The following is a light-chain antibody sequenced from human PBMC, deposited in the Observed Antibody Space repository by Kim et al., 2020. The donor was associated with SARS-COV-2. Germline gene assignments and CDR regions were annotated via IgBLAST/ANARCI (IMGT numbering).Light chain of an antibody. CDR3: HQYGSSPFT. V-gene: IGKV3-20*01. J-gene: IGKJ3*01. CDR2: GAS. CDR1: HSVSSRY. Sequence: SPAAGATLTCRARHSVSSRYFAWYQQQPAPAPRLLIYGASSRSTGIPDRCSGSGSATAFTLTISRLEPEDFAVYYCHQYGSSPFTFGPGTKVDIK.